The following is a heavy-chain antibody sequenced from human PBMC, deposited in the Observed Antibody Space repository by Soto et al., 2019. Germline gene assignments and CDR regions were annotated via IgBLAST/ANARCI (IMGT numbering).Heavy chain of an antibody. V-gene: IGHV1-18*04. J-gene: IGHJ4*02. CDR1: GYTFNIYG. Sequence: VQSGAEVKKPGASVKVSCKASGYTFNIYGISWVRQAPGQGLEWMGWISGYNGNTDYAQNLQDRVTLTTDASTSTVYMELRSLRSDDTAVYYCARVDYYDSSGYYGYWGQGTLITVSS. D-gene: IGHD3-22*01. CDR3: ARVDYYDSSGYYGY. CDR2: ISGYNGNT.